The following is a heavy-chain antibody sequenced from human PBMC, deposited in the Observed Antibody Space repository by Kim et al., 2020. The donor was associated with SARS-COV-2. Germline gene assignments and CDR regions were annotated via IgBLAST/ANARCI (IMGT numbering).Heavy chain of an antibody. Sequence: SVKVSCKASGGTFSSDGISWVRQAPGQGLEWMGGIVPIFGPAIYAPKFLGKVTITADRSTSTAYMELSSLRFEDTAVYYCARDWGYCSSTSCFAEYWGQGTLVTVSS. D-gene: IGHD2-2*01. CDR3: ARDWGYCSSTSCFAEY. J-gene: IGHJ4*02. CDR2: IVPIFGPA. V-gene: IGHV1-69*06. CDR1: GGTFSSDG.